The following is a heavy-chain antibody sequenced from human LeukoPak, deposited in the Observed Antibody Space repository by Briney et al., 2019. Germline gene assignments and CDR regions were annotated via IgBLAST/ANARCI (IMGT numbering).Heavy chain of an antibody. D-gene: IGHD6-19*01. CDR1: GFTFSSYG. CDR3: AKPRGDGHRKEGIAVAGSFDY. CDR2: ISYDGSNK. V-gene: IGHV3-30*18. J-gene: IGHJ4*02. Sequence: PGGSLRLSCAASGFTFSSYGMHWVRQAPGKGLEWVAVISYDGSNKYYADSVKGRFTISRDNSKNTLYLQMNSLRAEDTAVYYCAKPRGDGHRKEGIAVAGSFDYWGQGTLVTVSS.